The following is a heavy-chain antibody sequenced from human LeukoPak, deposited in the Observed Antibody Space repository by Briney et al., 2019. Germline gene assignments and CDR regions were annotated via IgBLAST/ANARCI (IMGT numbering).Heavy chain of an antibody. V-gene: IGHV4-39*01. CDR3: ARQADELWFTFAGYFDY. Sequence: PGGSLRLSCAASGFTFSSYAMSWVRQAPGKGLEWIGSIYYSGSTYYNPSLKSRVTISVDTSKNQFSLKLSSVTAADTAVYYCARQADELWFTFAGYFDYWGQGTLVTVSS. D-gene: IGHD5-18*01. CDR2: IYYSGST. J-gene: IGHJ4*02. CDR1: GFTFSSYA.